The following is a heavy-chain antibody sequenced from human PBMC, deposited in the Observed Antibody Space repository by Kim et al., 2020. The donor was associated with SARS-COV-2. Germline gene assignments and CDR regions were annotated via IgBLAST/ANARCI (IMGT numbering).Heavy chain of an antibody. V-gene: IGHV4-61*01. Sequence: SETLSLTCTVSGGSVSSGSYYWSWIRQPPGKGLEWIGYIYYSGSTNYNPPRKSXXXXXXNXXKNQFXLKLSSVTAAXXXVXXXXRXXXQSELDAXXXXGQGT. J-gene: IGHJ3*01. CDR2: IYYSGST. CDR3: XRXXXQSELDAXXX. CDR1: GGSVSSGSYY. D-gene: IGHD1-7*01.